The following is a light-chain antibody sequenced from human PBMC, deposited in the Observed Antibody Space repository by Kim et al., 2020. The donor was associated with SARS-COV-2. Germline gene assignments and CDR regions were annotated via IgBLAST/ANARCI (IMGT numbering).Light chain of an antibody. CDR2: AAS. CDR3: QQFNSPYT. CDR1: QDIKIY. J-gene: IGKJ2*01. Sequence: IQLTQSPTSLSASVGDRVTITCRASQDIKIYLAWYQQKPGRAPKLLIYAASTLQSGVPSRFSGSGSGTDFTLTISALQPEDFGDYHCQQFNSPYTFGRGTKLE. V-gene: IGKV1-9*01.